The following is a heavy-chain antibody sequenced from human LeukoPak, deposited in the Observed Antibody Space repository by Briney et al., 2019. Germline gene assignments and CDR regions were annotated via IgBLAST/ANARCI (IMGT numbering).Heavy chain of an antibody. D-gene: IGHD3-10*01. CDR2: IYYSGST. CDR3: ARDFPYYYGSGSYNAFDI. V-gene: IGHV4-59*01. CDR1: GGSISSYY. Sequence: PSETLSLTCTVSGGSISSYYWRWIRQPPGKGLEWIGYIYYSGSTNYNPSLKSRVTISVDTSKNQFSLKLSSVNAADTAVYYCARDFPYYYGSGSYNAFDIWGQGTMVTVSS. J-gene: IGHJ3*02.